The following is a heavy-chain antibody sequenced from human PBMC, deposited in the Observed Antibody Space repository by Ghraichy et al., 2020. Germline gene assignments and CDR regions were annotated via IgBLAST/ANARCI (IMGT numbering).Heavy chain of an antibody. CDR3: VNLLDTAMGAGGY. J-gene: IGHJ4*02. Sequence: GGSLRLSCSASGFTFSSYAMHWVRQAPGKGLEYVSAISSNGGSTYYADSVKGRFTISRDNSKNTLYLQMSSLRAEDTAVYYCVNLLDTAMGAGGYWGQGTLVTVSS. CDR1: GFTFSSYA. CDR2: ISSNGGST. D-gene: IGHD5-18*01. V-gene: IGHV3-64D*06.